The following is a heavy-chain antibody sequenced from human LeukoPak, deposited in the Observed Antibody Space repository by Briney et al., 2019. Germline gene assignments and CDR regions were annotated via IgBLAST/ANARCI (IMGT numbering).Heavy chain of an antibody. CDR3: ARSTAMVYYFDY. Sequence: GASVKVSCKASGYAFTNYGITWVRQAPGQGLEWLGWISTYNGNTNYAQKLQGRVTMTTDTSTSTAYMELRSLRSDDTAVYYCARSTAMVYYFDYWGQGTLVTVSS. CDR2: ISTYNGNT. CDR1: GYAFTNYG. V-gene: IGHV1-18*01. D-gene: IGHD5-18*01. J-gene: IGHJ4*02.